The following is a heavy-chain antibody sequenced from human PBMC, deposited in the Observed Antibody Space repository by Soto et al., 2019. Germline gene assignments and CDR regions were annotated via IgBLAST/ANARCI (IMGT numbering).Heavy chain of an antibody. J-gene: IGHJ6*02. Sequence: SETLSLTCTVSGGSVSSGDYYWNWICQPPGKGLEWIGYIYHTGATYYNPSLKSRLTISVDTSNNQFSLKINSVTAADTAVYYCARSSSGVFRVMDVWGQGTAVTVSS. CDR2: IYHTGAT. CDR1: GGSVSSGDYY. D-gene: IGHD6-6*01. CDR3: ARSSSGVFRVMDV. V-gene: IGHV4-30-4*01.